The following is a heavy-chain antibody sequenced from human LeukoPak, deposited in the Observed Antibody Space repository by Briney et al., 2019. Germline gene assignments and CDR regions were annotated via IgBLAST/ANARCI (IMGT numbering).Heavy chain of an antibody. J-gene: IGHJ4*02. D-gene: IGHD6-19*01. Sequence: PSETLSLTCAVYGGSFSGYYWSWISQPPGKGREWIGEINHSGSTNYNPSLKSRVTISVDTSKNQFSLKLSSVTAADTAVYYCARGRIAVAGDFDYWGQGTLVTVSS. CDR3: ARGRIAVAGDFDY. CDR2: INHSGST. CDR1: GGSFSGYY. V-gene: IGHV4-34*01.